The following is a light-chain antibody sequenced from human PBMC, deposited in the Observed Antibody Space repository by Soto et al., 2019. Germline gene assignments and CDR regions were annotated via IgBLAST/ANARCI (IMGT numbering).Light chain of an antibody. J-gene: IGKJ1*01. V-gene: IGKV3-20*01. Sequence: EIVLTQSPATLSLSPGERATLSCRASQSVSSYLAWYQQKPGQAPRLLIYGAFKRATGIPDRFSGSGSETDFTLTISRMEPEDFAVYCCQQYGSSPRTFGQGTKVDIK. CDR3: QQYGSSPRT. CDR1: QSVSSY. CDR2: GAF.